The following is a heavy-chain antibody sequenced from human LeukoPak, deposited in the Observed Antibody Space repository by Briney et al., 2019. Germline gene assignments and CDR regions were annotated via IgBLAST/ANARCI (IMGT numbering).Heavy chain of an antibody. CDR1: GGSISSGGYY. CDR2: IYYSGST. D-gene: IGHD3-9*01. Sequence: PSQTLSLTCTVSGGSISSGGYYWGWIRQPPGKGLEWIESIYYSGSTYYNPSLKSRVTISVDTSKNQFSLKLSSVTAADTAVYYCARRGGYDILTGYPYFDYWGQGTLVTVSS. V-gene: IGHV4-39*01. CDR3: ARRGGYDILTGYPYFDY. J-gene: IGHJ4*02.